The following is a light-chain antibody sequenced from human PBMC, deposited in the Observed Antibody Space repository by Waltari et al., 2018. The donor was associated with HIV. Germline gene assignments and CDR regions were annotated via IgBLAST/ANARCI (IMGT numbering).Light chain of an antibody. V-gene: IGLV2-8*01. CDR1: SSDVGGYNY. CDR3: SSSRV. J-gene: IGLJ3*02. Sequence: QSALTQPPSASGSPGQSVTISCTGTSSDVGGYNYVSCYQPHPGKAPKPMIYEVNKTPSGVPDRSSGSKSGNTASLTVSGLQAEDEADYYCSSSRVFGGGTKLTVL. CDR2: EVN.